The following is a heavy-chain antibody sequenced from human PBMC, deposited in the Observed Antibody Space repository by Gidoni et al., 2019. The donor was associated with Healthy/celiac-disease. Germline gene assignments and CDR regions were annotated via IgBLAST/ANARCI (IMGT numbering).Heavy chain of an antibody. V-gene: IGHV4-34*01. D-gene: IGHD3-22*01. CDR1: GGSFSGYD. CDR3: ARRGRYYYDSSGYYYHFDY. J-gene: IGHJ4*02. CDR2: INHSGST. Sequence: QVQLQQWGAGLLKPSETLSLTCAVYGGSFSGYDWSWIRQPPGKGLEWIGEINHSGSTNYNPSLKSRVTISVDTSKNQFSLKLSSVTAADTAVYYCARRGRYYYDSSGYYYHFDYWGQGTLVTVSS.